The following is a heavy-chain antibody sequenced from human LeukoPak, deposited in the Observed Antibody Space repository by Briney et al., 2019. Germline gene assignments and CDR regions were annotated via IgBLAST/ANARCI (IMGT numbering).Heavy chain of an antibody. CDR1: GFTFSDYY. CDR3: ARALYSSTCDAFDI. V-gene: IGHV3-11*04. J-gene: IGHJ3*02. CDR2: ISSRESII. Sequence: GGSLRLSCAASGFTFSDYYMSWIHQAPGKGLEWVSYISSRESIIWYADSVKGRFTISRDNAKNLLYLQMNSLRAEDTAVYYCARALYSSTCDAFDIWGQGTMVTVSS. D-gene: IGHD6-13*01.